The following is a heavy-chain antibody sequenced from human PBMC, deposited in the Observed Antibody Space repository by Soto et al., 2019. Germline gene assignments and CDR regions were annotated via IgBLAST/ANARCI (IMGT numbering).Heavy chain of an antibody. D-gene: IGHD3-10*01. CDR3: ARDWYFYGSGSPNHMDV. J-gene: IGHJ6*03. CDR1: GYTFSNYG. Sequence: QVQLVQSGDEMRKPGASVKVSCQASGYTFSNYGITWVRQAPGQGLEWMGWISAHNGNSKYAQSLQGRLTLTTDTSTSSAYMELRSLRSDDTAVYYCARDWYFYGSGSPNHMDVWGKGTTFSFSS. CDR2: ISAHNGNS. V-gene: IGHV1-18*01.